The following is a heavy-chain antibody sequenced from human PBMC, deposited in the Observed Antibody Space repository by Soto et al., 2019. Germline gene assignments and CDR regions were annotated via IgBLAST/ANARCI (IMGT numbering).Heavy chain of an antibody. D-gene: IGHD1-26*01. CDR2: IYNSGST. CDR1: GGSISNYY. V-gene: IGHV4-4*07. Sequence: SETLSLTCTVSGGSISNYYWSWIRQPAGKGLEWIGRIYNSGSTKYNPSLKSRVTMSDDTSKNQFSLNLISVTAADTAVHYCARSGGSFNLDYWGLGTLVTVSS. J-gene: IGHJ4*02. CDR3: ARSGGSFNLDY.